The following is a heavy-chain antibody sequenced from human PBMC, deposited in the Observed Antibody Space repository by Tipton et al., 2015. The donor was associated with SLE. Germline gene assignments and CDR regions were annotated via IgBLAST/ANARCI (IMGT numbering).Heavy chain of an antibody. V-gene: IGHV1-69*04. CDR1: GGTFSSYA. CDR2: IIPIVGIA. Sequence: QSEAEVKKPGSSVKVSCKAPGGTFSSYAISWVRQAPGQGLEWMGRIIPIVGIANYAQKFQGRVTITADKSTSTAYMELSSLRSEDTAVYYCARELPNCSGGSCFDAFDIWGQGTMVTVSS. J-gene: IGHJ3*02. D-gene: IGHD2-15*01. CDR3: ARELPNCSGGSCFDAFDI.